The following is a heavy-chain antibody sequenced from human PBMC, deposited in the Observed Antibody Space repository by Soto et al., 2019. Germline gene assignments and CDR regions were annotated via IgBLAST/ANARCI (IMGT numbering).Heavy chain of an antibody. J-gene: IGHJ6*02. Sequence: GGSLRLSCAASGFTFSSYEMNWVRQAPGKGLEWVSYISSSGSTIYYADSVKGRFTIPRDNAKNSLYLQMNSLRAEDTAVYYCARVRLGGMDVWGQGTTVTVSS. V-gene: IGHV3-48*03. CDR1: GFTFSSYE. CDR3: ARVRLGGMDV. D-gene: IGHD2-21*01. CDR2: ISSSGSTI.